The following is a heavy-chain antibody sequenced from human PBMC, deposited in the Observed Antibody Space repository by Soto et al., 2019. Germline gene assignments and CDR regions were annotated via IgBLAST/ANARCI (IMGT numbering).Heavy chain of an antibody. CDR2: IWYDGSNK. CDR3: ARDTQQLVPTAFDP. Sequence: PGGSLRLSCAASGFTFSSYGMHWVRQAPGKGLEWVAVIWYDGSNKYYADSVKGRFTISRDNSKNTLYLQMNSLRAEDTAVYYCARDTQQLVPTAFDPWGQGTLVTVSS. CDR1: GFTFSSYG. V-gene: IGHV3-33*01. J-gene: IGHJ5*02. D-gene: IGHD6-13*01.